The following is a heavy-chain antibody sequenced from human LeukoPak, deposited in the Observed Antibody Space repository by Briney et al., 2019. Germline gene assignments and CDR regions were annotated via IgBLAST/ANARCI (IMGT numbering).Heavy chain of an antibody. CDR1: GLTLSGSA. CDR2: ISGSGNST. CDR3: AKVLVLVSANRYYFDY. V-gene: IGHV3-23*01. D-gene: IGHD2-15*01. Sequence: GGSLRLSCAASGLTLSGSAMSWVRQAPGKGLEWVSLISGSGNSTYYADSVKGRFTISRDNSNNMLYLQMNSLRAEDTAIYYCAKVLVLVSANRYYFDYWGQGTLVTVSS. J-gene: IGHJ4*02.